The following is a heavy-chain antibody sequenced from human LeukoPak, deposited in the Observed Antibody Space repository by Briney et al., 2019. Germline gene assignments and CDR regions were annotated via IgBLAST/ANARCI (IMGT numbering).Heavy chain of an antibody. CDR1: GFTFSSYS. D-gene: IGHD3-9*01. CDR3: ARQNYYILTGYYPIFDY. V-gene: IGHV3-48*04. CDR2: ISSSSSTI. J-gene: IGHJ4*02. Sequence: PGGSLRLSCAASGFTFSSYSMNWVRQAPGKGLEWVSYISSSSSTIYYADSVKGRFTISRDNAKNSLYLQMNSLRAEDTAVYYCARQNYYILTGYYPIFDYWGQGTLVTVSA.